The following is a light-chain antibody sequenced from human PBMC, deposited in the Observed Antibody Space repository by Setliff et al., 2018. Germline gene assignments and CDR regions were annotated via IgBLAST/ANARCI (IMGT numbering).Light chain of an antibody. CDR1: FGAYGSAY. Sequence: QSALTQPASVSGSPEQSITISCTGEFGAYGSAYVSWYQQHPDKAPKLIIYGVNNRPSGISHRFSGSNSANTASLTISGLQAEDEAEYFCASKTGPGTYVFGTGTRSPS. J-gene: IGLJ1*01. CDR2: GVN. V-gene: IGLV2-14*03. CDR3: ASKTGPGTYV.